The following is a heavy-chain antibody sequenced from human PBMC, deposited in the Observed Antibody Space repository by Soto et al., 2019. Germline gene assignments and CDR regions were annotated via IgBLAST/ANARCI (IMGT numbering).Heavy chain of an antibody. V-gene: IGHV1-18*01. Sequence: QVQLVQSGPEVRKPGASVKVSCEASGYTFTTSGISWVRQVPGQGLEWMGWISTYNGDTNSAQNFQGRVLMTADTSXXTTDMELRGLKSDDAAAYYWARQGSWPYSYTGLDVWGKGTTVTVSS. CDR1: GYTFTTSG. J-gene: IGHJ6*04. CDR2: ISTYNGDT. CDR3: ARQGSWPYSYTGLDV. D-gene: IGHD1-26*01.